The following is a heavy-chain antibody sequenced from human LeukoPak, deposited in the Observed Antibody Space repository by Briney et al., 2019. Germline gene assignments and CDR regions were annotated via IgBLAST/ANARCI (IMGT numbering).Heavy chain of an antibody. CDR2: IHYSGSP. CDR1: GGSNY. Sequence: PLETLSLTCTVSGGSNYWSWIRQPPGKGLEWIGYIHYSGSPNYNPSLKSRVTISIDTSKNHFSLRLNSVTAEDTAVYYCARHSNWNAGVDWFDPWGQGTQVTVSS. J-gene: IGHJ5*02. D-gene: IGHD1-20*01. CDR3: ARHSNWNAGVDWFDP. V-gene: IGHV4-59*08.